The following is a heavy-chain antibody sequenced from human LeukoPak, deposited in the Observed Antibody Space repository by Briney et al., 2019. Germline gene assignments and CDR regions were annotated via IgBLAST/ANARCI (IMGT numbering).Heavy chain of an antibody. CDR3: ARAYSERYGLGYYYMDV. Sequence: GGSLRLSCAASGFTFSTYTMNWVRQAPGKGLEWVSSISSSSSYIYYADSVKGRFTISRDNAKKSLYLQMNSLRVEDTAVYYCARAYSERYGLGYYYMDVWGKGTTVTVSS. D-gene: IGHD1-26*01. CDR1: GFTFSTYT. CDR2: ISSSSSYI. V-gene: IGHV3-21*01. J-gene: IGHJ6*03.